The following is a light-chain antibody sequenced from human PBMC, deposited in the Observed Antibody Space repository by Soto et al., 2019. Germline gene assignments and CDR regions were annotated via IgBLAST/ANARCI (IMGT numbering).Light chain of an antibody. J-gene: IGKJ1*01. CDR2: AAS. CDR3: LQDYNYPRT. CDR1: QDIRND. Sequence: AIQMTQSPSSLSASIGDRVTITCRASQDIRNDLGWYQQKPGKAPKILINAASRLQGGVPSRFSGSGSGTDFTLTISSLQPEDFATYYCLQDYNYPRTFGQGTKVEIK. V-gene: IGKV1-6*02.